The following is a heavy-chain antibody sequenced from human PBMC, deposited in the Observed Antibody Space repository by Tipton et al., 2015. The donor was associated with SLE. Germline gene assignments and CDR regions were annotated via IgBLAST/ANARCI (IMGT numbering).Heavy chain of an antibody. CDR3: ARQVVYDTSGYYYFDS. CDR2: IYYIGST. Sequence: TLSLTCTVSGGSISSGAYYWSWVRQHPGKGLEWIGYIYYIGSTYYNPSLKSRVTISVDTSKSQFSLRLNSVTAADTAVYYCARQVVYDTSGYYYFDSWGQGTLVTVSS. D-gene: IGHD3-22*01. V-gene: IGHV4-30-4*08. CDR1: GGSISSGAYY. J-gene: IGHJ4*02.